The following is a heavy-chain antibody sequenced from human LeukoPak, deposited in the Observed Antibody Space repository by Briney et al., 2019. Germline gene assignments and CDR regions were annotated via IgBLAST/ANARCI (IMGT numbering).Heavy chain of an antibody. CDR3: ARDWGYCSSTSCYGRDYGMDV. Sequence: GGSLRLSCAASGFTFSDYYMSWIRQAPGKGLEWVSYISSSGSTIYYADSVKGRFTISRDNAKNSLYLQMNSLRAEDTAVYYCARDWGYCSSTSCYGRDYGMDVWGQGTTVTVS. CDR2: ISSSGSTI. V-gene: IGHV3-11*01. CDR1: GFTFSDYY. J-gene: IGHJ6*02. D-gene: IGHD2-2*01.